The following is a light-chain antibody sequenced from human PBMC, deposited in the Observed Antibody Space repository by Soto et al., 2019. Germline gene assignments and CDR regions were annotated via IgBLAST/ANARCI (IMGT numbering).Light chain of an antibody. CDR1: QSVSSY. J-gene: IGKJ5*01. CDR3: QQRNNWPPIT. V-gene: IGKV3-11*01. CDR2: DAS. Sequence: EIVLTQSPVTLSLSPGGRTTLSCRASQSVSSYLAWYQQKPGQAPRLLIYDASNRATGIPARFSGSGSGTDFTLTIDNLQPEDFAIYYCQQRNNWPPITFGQGTRLEI.